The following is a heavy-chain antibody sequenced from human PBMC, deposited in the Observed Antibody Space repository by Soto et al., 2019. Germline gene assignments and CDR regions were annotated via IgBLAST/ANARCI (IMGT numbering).Heavy chain of an antibody. J-gene: IGHJ4*02. D-gene: IGHD7-27*01. V-gene: IGHV3-53*01. CDR3: ARASSRWGSEAAY. CDR1: GLTVSATN. Sequence: EVQLVESGGGLIHPGGSLRWSFEAPGLTVSATNMGWARQAPGKGLEGVSGIYSDGSTIYADSVKGRFTIFRDNSKNTLYLQMNSLRAEDTAVYHCARASSRWGSEAAYWGQGTLVTVSS. CDR2: IYSDGST.